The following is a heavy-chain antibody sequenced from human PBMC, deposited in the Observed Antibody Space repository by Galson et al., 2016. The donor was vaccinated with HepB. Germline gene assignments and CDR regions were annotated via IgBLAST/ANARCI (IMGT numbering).Heavy chain of an antibody. Sequence: SVKVSCKASGYTFTNYAIHWVRQAPGQRLEWMGWINAGNSNTQYSQNFQGRVTITRGTSASTAYMELSSLRSEDTAVYYCARNGYRTNGVCYNVGPFEYWGQGTLVTVSS. V-gene: IGHV1-3*01. CDR3: ARNGYRTNGVCYNVGPFEY. CDR1: GYTFTNYA. CDR2: INAGNSNT. J-gene: IGHJ4*02. D-gene: IGHD2-8*01.